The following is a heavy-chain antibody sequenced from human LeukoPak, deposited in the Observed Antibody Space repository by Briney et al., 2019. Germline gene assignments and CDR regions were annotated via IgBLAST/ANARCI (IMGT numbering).Heavy chain of an antibody. D-gene: IGHD6-25*01. CDR2: IYYSGST. Sequence: SETLSLTCTVSGGSISSYYWSWIRQPPGKGLEWIGYIYYSGSTNYNPSLKSRVTISVDTSKNQFSLKLSSVTAADAAVYYCARQAAGFDYWGQGTLVTVSS. CDR3: ARQAAGFDY. CDR1: GGSISSYY. J-gene: IGHJ4*02. V-gene: IGHV4-59*08.